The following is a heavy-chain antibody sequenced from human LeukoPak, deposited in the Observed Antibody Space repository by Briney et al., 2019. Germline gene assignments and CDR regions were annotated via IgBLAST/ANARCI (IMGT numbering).Heavy chain of an antibody. V-gene: IGHV3-21*01. CDR1: GFTFSSYS. D-gene: IGHD6-13*01. J-gene: IGHJ4*02. CDR3: ARDASEAIAAPYYFDY. Sequence: GGSLRLSCAASGFTFSSYSMNWVRQAPGKGLEWVSSISSSSSYIYYADSVKGRFTISRDNAKNSLYLQMNSLRAEDTAVYYCARDASEAIAAPYYFDYWGQGTLVTVSS. CDR2: ISSSSSYI.